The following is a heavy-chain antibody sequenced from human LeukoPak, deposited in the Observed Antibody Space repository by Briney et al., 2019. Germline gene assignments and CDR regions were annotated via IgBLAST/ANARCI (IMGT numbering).Heavy chain of an antibody. CDR1: GYTLTSYG. J-gene: IGHJ6*03. CDR2: ISAYNGNT. V-gene: IGHV1-18*01. Sequence: ASVKVSCKASGYTLTSYGISWVRQAPGQGLEWMGWISAYNGNTNYAQKLQGRVTMTTDTSTSTAYMEPRSLRSDDTAVYYCARFGEKGYCSSTSCYRWYYYYYMDVWGKGTTVTVSS. D-gene: IGHD2-2*01. CDR3: ARFGEKGYCSSTSCYRWYYYYYMDV.